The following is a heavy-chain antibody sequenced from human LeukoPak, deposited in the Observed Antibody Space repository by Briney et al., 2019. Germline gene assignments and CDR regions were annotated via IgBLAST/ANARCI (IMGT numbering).Heavy chain of an antibody. CDR2: ISASGGST. J-gene: IGHJ4*02. CDR3: AEDQRWESPHYLDS. Sequence: GGSLRLSCAASGFTFSSSAMSWVRQVPGKGLEWVSGISASGGSTSYADSVRGRFTISRDNSKNTLYVQMNSLRDEDTAVYYCAEDQRWESPHYLDSWGQGTLVTVSS. D-gene: IGHD1-26*01. V-gene: IGHV3-23*01. CDR1: GFTFSSSA.